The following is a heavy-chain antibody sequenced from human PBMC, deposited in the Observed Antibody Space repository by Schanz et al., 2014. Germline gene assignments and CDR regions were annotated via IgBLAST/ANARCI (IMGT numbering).Heavy chain of an antibody. CDR1: GFIFRSFG. CDR3: AKGRYYYYYMDV. V-gene: IGHV3-33*06. J-gene: IGHJ6*03. Sequence: QGQLVESGGGVVQPGKSLRLSCATSGFIFRSFGIHWVRQAPGKGLDWVAVIWSDGTNEYYADSVKDRFTISGDSSKYTVYLQMNSLRADDTAVYYCAKGRYYYYYMDVWGNGTTVTVSS. CDR2: IWSDGTNE.